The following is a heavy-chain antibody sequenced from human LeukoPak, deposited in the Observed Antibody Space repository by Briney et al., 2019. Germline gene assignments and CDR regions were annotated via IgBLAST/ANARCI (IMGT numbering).Heavy chain of an antibody. V-gene: IGHV3-33*01. CDR1: GFTFSSYG. J-gene: IGHJ4*02. CDR2: IWYDGSNK. CDR3: ARAGYCSRTSCFDFDY. D-gene: IGHD2-2*01. Sequence: GGSLRLSCAASGFTFSSYGMQWVRQAPGKGLEWVAVIWYDGSNKYYADSVKGRFTISRDNSKNTLYLQMNSLRAEDTALYYCARAGYCSRTSCFDFDYWGQGTLVTVSS.